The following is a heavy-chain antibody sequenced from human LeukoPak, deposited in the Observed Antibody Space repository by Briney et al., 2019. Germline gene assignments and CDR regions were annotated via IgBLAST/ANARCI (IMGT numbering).Heavy chain of an antibody. Sequence: PSETLSLTCTVSGVSISISNSYWGWIRQPPGKGLEWTGSIYYTGNTYYNASLKSRVTISIDTSKNQISLRLTSVTATDTAMYYCARQTGSGLFTLPGGQGTLVTVSS. J-gene: IGHJ4*02. D-gene: IGHD3/OR15-3a*01. V-gene: IGHV4-39*01. CDR1: GVSISISNSY. CDR3: ARQTGSGLFTLP. CDR2: IYYTGNT.